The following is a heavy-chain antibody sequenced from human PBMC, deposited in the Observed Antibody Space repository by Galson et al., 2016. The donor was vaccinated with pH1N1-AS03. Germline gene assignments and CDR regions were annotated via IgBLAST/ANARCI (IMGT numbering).Heavy chain of an antibody. V-gene: IGHV6-1*01. D-gene: IGHD1-1*01. J-gene: IGHJ4*02. CDR2: TYYRSRWKN. CDR3: AGMQLGALHF. Sequence: CAISGDSVSSNSAAWNWIRLSPSRGLEWLGRTYYRSRWKNDYAVSVKSRIIINPDTSKNQFSLQLNSVTPEDTAIYYCAGMQLGALHFWGRGNLVTVSS. CDR1: GDSVSSNSAA.